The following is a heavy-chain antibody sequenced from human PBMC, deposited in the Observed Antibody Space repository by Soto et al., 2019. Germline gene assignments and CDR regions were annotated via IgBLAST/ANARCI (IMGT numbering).Heavy chain of an antibody. CDR1: GGSISSGGYY. CDR3: ARDKITGLFDY. V-gene: IGHV4-39*07. CDR2: INHSGST. D-gene: IGHD2-8*02. J-gene: IGHJ4*02. Sequence: SETLSLTCTVSGGSISSGGYYWICIRQHPGTGLEWIGDINHSGSTNYNPSLKSRVTISVDTSKNQFSLKLTSVTAADTAVYYCARDKITGLFDYWGQGTQVTVSS.